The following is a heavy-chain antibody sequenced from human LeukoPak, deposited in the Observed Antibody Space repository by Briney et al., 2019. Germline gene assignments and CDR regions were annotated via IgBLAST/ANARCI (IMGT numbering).Heavy chain of an antibody. CDR2: INPNSGGT. J-gene: IGHJ4*02. D-gene: IGHD3-22*01. V-gene: IGHV1-2*02. CDR1: GYTFTGYY. Sequence: GASVKVSCKASGYTFTGYYMHWVRQAPGQGLEWMGWINPNSGGTNYAQKFQGRVTITADKSTSTAYMELSSLRSEDTAVYYCARVGSGYYSALDYWGQGTLVTVSS. CDR3: ARVGSGYYSALDY.